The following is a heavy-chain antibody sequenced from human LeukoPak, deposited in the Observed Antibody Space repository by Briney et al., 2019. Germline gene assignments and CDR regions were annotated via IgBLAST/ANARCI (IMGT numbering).Heavy chain of an antibody. CDR2: IYYSGST. J-gene: IGHJ3*02. CDR1: GGSISSNISY. D-gene: IGHD3-16*01. V-gene: IGHV4-39*07. CDR3: ARDLDGFGAFDI. Sequence: SETLSLTCTVSGGSISSNISYWGWIRQPPGKGLEWIGFIYYSGSTYYNPSLKSRVTISVDPSKNQFSLKLSSVTAADTAVYYCARDLDGFGAFDIWGQGTMVTVSS.